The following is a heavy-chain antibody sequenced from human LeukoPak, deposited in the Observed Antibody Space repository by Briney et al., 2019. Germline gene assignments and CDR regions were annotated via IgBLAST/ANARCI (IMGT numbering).Heavy chain of an antibody. D-gene: IGHD3-10*01. CDR2: INHSGDT. CDR3: ARVSKVRGIQVAFDI. CDR1: GGSFRGYY. V-gene: IGHV4-34*01. J-gene: IGHJ3*02. Sequence: SETLSLTCAVYGGSFRGYYWSWIRQPPEKGLEWIGEINHSGDTKYNPSLKSRVTISLDTSKNQFSLRLSSVTAADTAIYYCARVSKVRGIQVAFDIWGQGTMLTVSS.